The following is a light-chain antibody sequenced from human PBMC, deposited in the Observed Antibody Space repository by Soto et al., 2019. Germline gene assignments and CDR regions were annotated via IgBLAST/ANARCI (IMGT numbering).Light chain of an antibody. CDR2: GTS. V-gene: IGKV3-15*01. CDR3: QQYNNWPPLT. J-gene: IGKJ4*01. CDR1: QSVSSN. Sequence: EIVMTQSPATLSVSPGERATLFCRASQSVSSNLAWYQQKAGQAPRLLIYGTSTRATGIPARFSGSGSGTDFTLTISSLQSEDFAVYYCQQYNNWPPLTFGGGTKVEIK.